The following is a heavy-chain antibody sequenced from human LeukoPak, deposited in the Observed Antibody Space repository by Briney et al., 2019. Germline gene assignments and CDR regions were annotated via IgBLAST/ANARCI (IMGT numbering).Heavy chain of an antibody. Sequence: GGSLRLSCAASGFTFSSYAMSWVRQAPGKGLEWVSAISGSGGSTYYADSVKGRFTISRDNSKNTLYLQMNSLRAEDTAVYYCAKGSHGSGSYYQYYYYYYMDVWGKGTTVTISS. V-gene: IGHV3-23*01. D-gene: IGHD3-10*01. CDR1: GFTFSSYA. J-gene: IGHJ6*03. CDR3: AKGSHGSGSYYQYYYYYYMDV. CDR2: ISGSGGST.